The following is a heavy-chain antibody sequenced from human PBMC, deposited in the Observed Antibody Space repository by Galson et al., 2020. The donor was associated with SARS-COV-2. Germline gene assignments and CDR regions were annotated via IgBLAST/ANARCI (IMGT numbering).Heavy chain of an antibody. Sequence: NSGGSLRLSCAASGFTFSDYYMSWIRQAPGKGLEWVSYISSSGSTIYYADSVKGRFTISRDNAKNSLHLQMNSLRAEDTAVYYCARDRGIYYYDSSGYPRWGQGTLVTVSS. V-gene: IGHV3-11*01. CDR1: GFTFSDYY. D-gene: IGHD3-22*01. CDR2: ISSSGSTI. J-gene: IGHJ4*02. CDR3: ARDRGIYYYDSSGYPR.